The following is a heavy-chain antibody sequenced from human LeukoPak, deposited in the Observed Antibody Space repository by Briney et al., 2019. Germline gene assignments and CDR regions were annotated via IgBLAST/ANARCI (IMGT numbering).Heavy chain of an antibody. CDR2: ISGSGGST. J-gene: IGHJ4*02. D-gene: IGHD1-26*01. CDR3: AKEAIVGAYNY. V-gene: IGHV3-23*01. CDR1: GFTISIYT. Sequence: PGGSLRLSCAASGFTISIYTISWVRRAPGKGLEWVSAISGSGGSTYYADSVKGRFTISRDNSKNTLYLQMNSLRAEDTAVYYCAKEAIVGAYNYWGQGTLVTVSS.